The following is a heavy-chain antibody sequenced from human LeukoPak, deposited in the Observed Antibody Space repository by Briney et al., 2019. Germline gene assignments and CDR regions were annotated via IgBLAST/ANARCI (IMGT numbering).Heavy chain of an antibody. CDR1: GFTFSSYA. V-gene: IGHV3-30-3*01. Sequence: GGSLRLSCAASGFTFSSYAMHWVRQAPGKGLEWVAVISYDESNENYADSVKGRFTISRDNSKNTLYLQMNSLRAEDTAVYYCASLTMVYAGNTDYWGQGTLVTVSS. D-gene: IGHD2-8*01. J-gene: IGHJ4*02. CDR2: ISYDESNE. CDR3: ASLTMVYAGNTDY.